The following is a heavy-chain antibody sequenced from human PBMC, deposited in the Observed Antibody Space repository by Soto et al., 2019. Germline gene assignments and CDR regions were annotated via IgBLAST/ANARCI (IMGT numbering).Heavy chain of an antibody. D-gene: IGHD4-17*01. CDR1: GFSFSSYA. Sequence: PGGSLRLSCAASGFSFSSYAMHWVRQAPGKGLEGVAVISYEGSNKYYGDSVKGRFTISRDNSKNTLYLQMGSLRSDDTAVYYCAKASKTTTVKGMDVWGQGTTVTVSS. J-gene: IGHJ6*02. CDR3: AKASKTTTVKGMDV. CDR2: ISYEGSNK. V-gene: IGHV3-30*18.